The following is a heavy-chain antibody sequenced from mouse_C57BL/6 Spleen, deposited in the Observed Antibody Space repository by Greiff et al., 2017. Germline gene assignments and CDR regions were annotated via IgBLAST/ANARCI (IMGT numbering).Heavy chain of an antibody. J-gene: IGHJ2*01. CDR1: GYTFTSYG. CDR2: IYPRSGNT. CDR3: ARLGADSSVPDY. V-gene: IGHV1-81*01. D-gene: IGHD3-2*02. Sequence: VKLMESGAELARPGASVKLSCKASGYTFTSYGISWVKQRTGQGLEWIGEIYPRSGNTYYNEKFKGKATLTADKSSSTAYMELRSLTSEDSAVYFCARLGADSSVPDYWGQGTTLTVSS.